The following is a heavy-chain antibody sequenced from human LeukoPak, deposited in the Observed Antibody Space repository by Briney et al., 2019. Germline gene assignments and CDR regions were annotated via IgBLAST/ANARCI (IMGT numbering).Heavy chain of an antibody. CDR2: MNPNSGNT. CDR1: GYTFTSYD. J-gene: IGHJ1*01. V-gene: IGHV1-8*01. Sequence: ASVKVSCKASGYTFTSYDINWVRQATGQGLEWMGWMNPNSGNTGYAQKFQGRVTMTRNTSISTAYMELCSLRSEDTAVYYCARGLYCSGGSCYSEYFQHWGQGTLVTVSS. CDR3: ARGLYCSGGSCYSEYFQH. D-gene: IGHD2-15*01.